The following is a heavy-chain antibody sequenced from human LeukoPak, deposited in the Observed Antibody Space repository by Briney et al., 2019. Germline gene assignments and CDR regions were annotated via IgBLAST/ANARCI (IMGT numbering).Heavy chain of an antibody. Sequence: GGSLRLSCAASGFTFSSYSMNWVRQAPGKGLEWVSAISGSGGSTYYADPVKGPFTISRDNSKNTLYLQMNSLRAEDTAVYYCAKGGYIWGSYRLYAFDIWGQGTTVTVSS. CDR2: ISGSGGST. J-gene: IGHJ3*02. V-gene: IGHV3-23*01. D-gene: IGHD3-16*02. CDR3: AKGGYIWGSYRLYAFDI. CDR1: GFTFSSYS.